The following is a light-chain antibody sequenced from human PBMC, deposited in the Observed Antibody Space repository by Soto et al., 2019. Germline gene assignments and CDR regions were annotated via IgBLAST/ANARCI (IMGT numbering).Light chain of an antibody. Sequence: EIVMTQSPATLSVSPGERVTLSCRASLGISINLAWYQQRPGQAPRLLIYGASTRATGVPTRFSGSGSGTEFSFTVTSLQSEDFAVYYCQQYDQWPITFGQGTRLEIK. J-gene: IGKJ5*01. V-gene: IGKV3-15*01. CDR2: GAS. CDR1: LGISIN. CDR3: QQYDQWPIT.